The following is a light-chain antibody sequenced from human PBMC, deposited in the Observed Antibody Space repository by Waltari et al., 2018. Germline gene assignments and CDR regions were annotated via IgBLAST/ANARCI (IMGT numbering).Light chain of an antibody. CDR2: AAS. V-gene: IGKV1-12*01. J-gene: IGKJ4*01. CDR3: QQADSFPLT. Sequence: DIVMTQSPSSMSASVGDRITMTCRASEDICTYLAWYQQKPGEAPQLLISAASILQSGVPSRFSGSGSGTDFTLTISSLLPEDFATYFCQQADSFPLTFGGGTKVEVK. CDR1: EDICTY.